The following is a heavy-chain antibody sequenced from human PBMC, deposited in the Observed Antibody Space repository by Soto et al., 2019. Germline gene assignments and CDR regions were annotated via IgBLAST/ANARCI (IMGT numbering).Heavy chain of an antibody. CDR1: GYTFTSYC. J-gene: IGHJ6*01. Sequence: ASVSVSFRAAGYTFTSYCISWVRQAPGQWLEWMGWISDYNGNTNYAQKLQGRVTMTTDTYTSTAYMELRSMRSDDKAVYYCERAECDDCTIFGVVIVSYGLDVWG. D-gene: IGHD3-3*01. CDR2: ISDYNGNT. V-gene: IGHV1-18*04. CDR3: ERAECDDCTIFGVVIVSYGLDV.